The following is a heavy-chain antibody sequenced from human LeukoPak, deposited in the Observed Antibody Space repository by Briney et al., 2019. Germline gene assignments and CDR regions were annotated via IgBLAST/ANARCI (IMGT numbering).Heavy chain of an antibody. CDR3: ARVTGRYYDSSPPFDY. CDR1: GYTFTSYG. CDR2: ISAYNGNT. Sequence: ASVKVSCKASGYTFTSYGISWVRQAPGQGLEWMGWISAYNGNTNYAQKLQGRVTMTTDTSTSTAYMELRSLRSDDTAVYYCARVTGRYYDSSPPFDYWGQGTLVTVSS. D-gene: IGHD3-22*01. V-gene: IGHV1-18*01. J-gene: IGHJ4*02.